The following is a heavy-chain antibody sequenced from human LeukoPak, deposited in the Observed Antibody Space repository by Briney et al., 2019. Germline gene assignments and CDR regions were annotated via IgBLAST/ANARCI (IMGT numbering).Heavy chain of an antibody. D-gene: IGHD6-19*01. V-gene: IGHV3-11*04. J-gene: IGHJ4*02. CDR1: GFTFSDYY. Sequence: PGGSLRLSCAASGFTFSDYYMSWIRQAPGKGLEWVSYISSSGSTIYYADSVKGRFTISRDNAKNSRYLQRNSLRAEDTAVYYCARDLGYSSGWVYFDYWGQGTLVTVSS. CDR2: ISSSGSTI. CDR3: ARDLGYSSGWVYFDY.